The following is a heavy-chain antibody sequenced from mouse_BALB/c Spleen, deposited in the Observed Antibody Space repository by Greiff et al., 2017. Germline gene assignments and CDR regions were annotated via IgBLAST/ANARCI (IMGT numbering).Heavy chain of an antibody. CDR1: GFNIKDTY. D-gene: IGHD4-1*01. V-gene: IGHV14-3*02. CDR3: ALTGTDY. Sequence: EVHLVESGAELVKPGASVKLSCTASGFNIKDTYMHWVKQRPEQGLEWIGRIDPANGNTKYDPKFQGKATITADTSSNTAYLQLSSLTSEDTAVYYCALTGTDYWGQGTTLTVSS. CDR2: IDPANGNT. J-gene: IGHJ2*01.